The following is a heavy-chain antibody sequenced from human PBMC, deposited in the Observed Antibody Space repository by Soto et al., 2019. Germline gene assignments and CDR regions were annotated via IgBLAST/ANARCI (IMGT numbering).Heavy chain of an antibody. J-gene: IGHJ4*02. CDR2: IWYDGSNK. Sequence: QVQLVESGGGVVQPGRSLRLSCAASGFTFSSYGMHWVRQAPGKGLEWVAVIWYDGSNKYYADSVKGRFTISRDNSKNTQYLQMNSLRAEDTAVYYCARHYYGSGSYSADYWGQGTLVTVSS. D-gene: IGHD3-10*01. CDR3: ARHYYGSGSYSADY. CDR1: GFTFSSYG. V-gene: IGHV3-33*01.